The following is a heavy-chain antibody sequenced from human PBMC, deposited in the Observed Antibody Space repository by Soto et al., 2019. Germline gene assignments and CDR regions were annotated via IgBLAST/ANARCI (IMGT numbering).Heavy chain of an antibody. Sequence: ASENLSLTCGGYGGFFSGYHWGWIRQPPGKGLEYIGEINHSGSINYNPSLKSRVTISVDTSKNQFSLKLSSVTAADTAVYYCATTLSNYWGQGTLVTVSS. J-gene: IGHJ4*02. V-gene: IGHV4-34*01. CDR2: INHSGSI. CDR3: ATTLSNY. CDR1: GGFFSGYH. D-gene: IGHD3-16*02.